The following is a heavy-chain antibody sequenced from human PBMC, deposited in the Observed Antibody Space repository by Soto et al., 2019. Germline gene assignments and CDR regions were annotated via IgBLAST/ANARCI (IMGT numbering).Heavy chain of an antibody. V-gene: IGHV4-38-2*01. CDR3: ARGAREMATIIKWSEP. J-gene: IGHJ5*02. D-gene: IGHD5-12*01. CDR2: IYHSGNT. Sequence: SETLSLTCAVSGYSISSGYYWGWIRPPPGKGLEWIGNIYHSGNTYYNPSLKSRVTMSVDTSKNQFSLKVTSVTAADTAVYYCARGAREMATIIKWSEPWGKGTMVTASS. CDR1: GYSISSGYY.